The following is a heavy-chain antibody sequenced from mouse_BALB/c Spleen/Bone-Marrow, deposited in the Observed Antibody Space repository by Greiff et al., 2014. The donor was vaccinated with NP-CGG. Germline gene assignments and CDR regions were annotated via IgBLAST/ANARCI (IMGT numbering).Heavy chain of an antibody. Sequence: LQESGPELVKPGASVKISCKTSGYAFSSSWMNWVKQRPGQGLEWIGRIYPGDGDTNYNGKFKGKATLTADKSSSTAYMQLSSLTSVDSAVYFCARNDGYSWGQGTLVTVSA. D-gene: IGHD2-3*01. J-gene: IGHJ3*01. CDR3: ARNDGYS. CDR2: IYPGDGDT. V-gene: IGHV1-82*01. CDR1: GYAFSSSW.